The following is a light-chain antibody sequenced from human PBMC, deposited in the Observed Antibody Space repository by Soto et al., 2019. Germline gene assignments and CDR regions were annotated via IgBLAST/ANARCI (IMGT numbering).Light chain of an antibody. Sequence: DIQLTQSPSFLSASVGDRVTITCRASQGISSYLAWYQQKPGKAPKLLIYAASTLQSGVRSRFSGSGSGTEFTLTISSLQPEDFATYYCQHLDSYPTFGQGTRLEIK. V-gene: IGKV1-9*01. CDR3: QHLDSYPT. J-gene: IGKJ5*01. CDR2: AAS. CDR1: QGISSY.